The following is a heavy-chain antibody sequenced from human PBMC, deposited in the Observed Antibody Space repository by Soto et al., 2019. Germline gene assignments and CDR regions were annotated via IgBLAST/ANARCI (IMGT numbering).Heavy chain of an antibody. Sequence: QTGGSLRLSCAASGFPFNTYAMNWVRQAPGKGLEWVSVISGSGDDTYYADTVKGRFTISRDNSTNTVYLKRNSLRADDTAVYYCAKDLSRWVRGAVIPPGPFQNWGQGTMVTVSS. CDR1: GFPFNTYA. CDR2: ISGSGDDT. V-gene: IGHV3-23*01. CDR3: AKDLSRWVRGAVIPPGPFQN. D-gene: IGHD3-10*01. J-gene: IGHJ3*01.